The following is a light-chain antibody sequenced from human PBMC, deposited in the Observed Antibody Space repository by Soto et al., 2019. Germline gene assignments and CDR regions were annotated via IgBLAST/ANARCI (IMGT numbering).Light chain of an antibody. CDR1: SSDVGGYNY. CDR3: SSHASSSTL. Sequence: QSALTQPASVSGSPGQSITISCTGTSSDVGGYNYVSWYQHHPGKAPKLMIYEVSNRPSGVSNRFSGSKSGNTASLTISGLQAEDEADYYCSSHASSSTLFGGGTKLTVL. V-gene: IGLV2-14*01. CDR2: EVS. J-gene: IGLJ2*01.